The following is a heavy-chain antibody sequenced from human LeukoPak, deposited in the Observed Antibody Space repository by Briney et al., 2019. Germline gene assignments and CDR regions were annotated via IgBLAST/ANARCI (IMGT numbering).Heavy chain of an antibody. Sequence: GESLKISCKGSGXSFTNYCIGWVRQMPGKGLEWMEIIYPGDSDTRYSPSFQGQVTISADKSISTAFLQWSSLKASDTAMYYCARSWVAGYGTVLDYWGQGTLVTVSS. CDR1: GXSFTNYC. CDR2: IYPGDSDT. V-gene: IGHV5-51*01. CDR3: ARSWVAGYGTVLDY. D-gene: IGHD6-19*01. J-gene: IGHJ4*02.